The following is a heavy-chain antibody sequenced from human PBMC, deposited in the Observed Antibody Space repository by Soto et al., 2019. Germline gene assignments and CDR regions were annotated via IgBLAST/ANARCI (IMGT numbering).Heavy chain of an antibody. Sequence: QVQLVQSGAEVKKPGSSVKVSCKASGGTFSSYAISWVRQAPGQGLEWMGGIIPIFGTANYAQKFQCRVTITADESTSTAYMELSSLRSEDTAVYYCAREGVATIIGDYYYYGMDVWGQGTTVTVSS. J-gene: IGHJ6*02. V-gene: IGHV1-69*01. CDR3: AREGVATIIGDYYYYGMDV. CDR2: IIPIFGTA. D-gene: IGHD5-12*01. CDR1: GGTFSSYA.